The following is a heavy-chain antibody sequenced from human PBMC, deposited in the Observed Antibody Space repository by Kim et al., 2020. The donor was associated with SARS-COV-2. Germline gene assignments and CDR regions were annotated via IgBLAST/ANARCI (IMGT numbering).Heavy chain of an antibody. Sequence: GGSLRLSCAGSGFTFGDYDINWLRQAPGRGLEYILYISCGGNTKYYADSVKGRFTISRDNVKNLLFLEMNSLRDEDTAMYYCARDDGSHGFDIWGQGTMVTVSS. CDR1: GFTFGDYD. CDR3: ARDDGSHGFDI. J-gene: IGHJ3*02. D-gene: IGHD3-10*01. V-gene: IGHV3-11*04. CDR2: ISCGGNTK.